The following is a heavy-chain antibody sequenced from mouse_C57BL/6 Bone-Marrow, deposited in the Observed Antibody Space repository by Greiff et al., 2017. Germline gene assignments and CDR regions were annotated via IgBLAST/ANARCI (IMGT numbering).Heavy chain of an antibody. CDR3: ARGTTVELDY. CDR2: ISNGGGST. Sequence: EVQGVESGGGLVQPGGSLKLSCAASGFTFSDYYMYWVRQTPEKRLEWVAYISNGGGSTYYPDTVKGRFTISRDNAKNTLYLQMSRLKSEDTAMYYCARGTTVELDYWGQGTTLTVSS. CDR1: GFTFSDYY. J-gene: IGHJ2*01. D-gene: IGHD1-1*01. V-gene: IGHV5-12*01.